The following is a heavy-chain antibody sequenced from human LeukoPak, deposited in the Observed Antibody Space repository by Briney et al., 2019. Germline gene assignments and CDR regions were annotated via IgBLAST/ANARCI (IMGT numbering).Heavy chain of an antibody. V-gene: IGHV3-53*01. CDR3: AREAGSYYDSSGYLDY. Sequence: PGGSLRLSCAASGFTFSSYAMSRVRQAPGKGLEWVSVIYSGGSTYYADSVKGRFAISRDNSKNTLYLQMNSLRAEDTAVYYCAREAGSYYDSSGYLDYWGQGTLVTVSS. CDR1: GFTFSSYA. J-gene: IGHJ4*02. CDR2: IYSGGST. D-gene: IGHD3-22*01.